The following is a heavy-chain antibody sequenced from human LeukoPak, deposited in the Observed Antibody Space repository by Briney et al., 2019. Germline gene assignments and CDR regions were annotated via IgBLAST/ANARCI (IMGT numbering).Heavy chain of an antibody. Sequence: GRSLRLSCAASGFTFSSYAMHWVRQAPGKGLEWVAVISYDGSNKYYADSVKGRFTISRDNSKNTLHLQMNSLRAEDTAVYYCAGDYYDSSGKDAFDIWGQGTMVTVSS. D-gene: IGHD3-22*01. V-gene: IGHV3-30-3*01. J-gene: IGHJ3*02. CDR3: AGDYYDSSGKDAFDI. CDR1: GFTFSSYA. CDR2: ISYDGSNK.